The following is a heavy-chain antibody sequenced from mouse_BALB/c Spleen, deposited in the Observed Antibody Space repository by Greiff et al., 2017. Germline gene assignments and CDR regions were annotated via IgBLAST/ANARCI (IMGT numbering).Heavy chain of an antibody. CDR1: GFSLTGYG. D-gene: IGHD2-4*01. Sequence: VQLQQSGPGLVAPSQTLSITCTASGFSLTGYGVHWVRQPPGKGLEWLGVIWAGGSTTYNPALMSRLCIGKDNTNSQVFLQMSRLQTDDTAMYYCARAADYDGFAYWGQGTLVTVSA. CDR3: ARAADYDGFAY. CDR2: IWAGGST. V-gene: IGHV2-9*02. J-gene: IGHJ3*01.